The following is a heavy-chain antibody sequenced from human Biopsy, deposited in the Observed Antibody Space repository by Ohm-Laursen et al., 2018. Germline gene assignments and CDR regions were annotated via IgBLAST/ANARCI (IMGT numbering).Heavy chain of an antibody. CDR3: AKGQDLRGGAEYFQH. V-gene: IGHV1-2*02. D-gene: IGHD2-15*01. Sequence: ASVKVSCNASGYTFTGQYLHWVRQAPGQGLEWMGWINPHSGTTKFAQDFQGRVTMTRDTSITTAYMELRRLRSDDTAVYYCAKGQDLRGGAEYFQHWGQGALVTVSS. CDR1: GYTFTGQY. J-gene: IGHJ1*01. CDR2: INPHSGTT.